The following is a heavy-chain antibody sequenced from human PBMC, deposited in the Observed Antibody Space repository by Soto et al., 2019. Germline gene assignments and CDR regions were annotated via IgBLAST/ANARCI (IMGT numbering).Heavy chain of an antibody. CDR2: VYRSGIT. Sequence: XETLSLTCRVSGSSVNSEPHFWSWIRQAPGKGLEWIGYVYRSGITNSNPALKSRVFVSADMARNQFSLTLDSVTPADTAVYYCAREDMSGTYYFDYWGPGIQVTVSS. CDR1: GSSVNSEPHF. J-gene: IGHJ4*02. CDR3: AREDMSGTYYFDY. D-gene: IGHD1-26*01. V-gene: IGHV4-61*01.